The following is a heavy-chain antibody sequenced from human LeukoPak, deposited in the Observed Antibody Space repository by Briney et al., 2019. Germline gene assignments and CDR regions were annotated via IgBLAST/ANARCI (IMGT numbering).Heavy chain of an antibody. Sequence: ASVKVSCKASGYNFINYGISWMRQAPGQGLEWMGWISPDNGDTKYVQKFQGRVTLTTDTSTSTAYMELRSLRSDDTAVYYCARDQSSNWGLYNWFDPWGQGTLVTVSS. J-gene: IGHJ5*02. D-gene: IGHD7-27*01. CDR2: ISPDNGDT. CDR3: ARDQSSNWGLYNWFDP. CDR1: GYNFINYG. V-gene: IGHV1-18*04.